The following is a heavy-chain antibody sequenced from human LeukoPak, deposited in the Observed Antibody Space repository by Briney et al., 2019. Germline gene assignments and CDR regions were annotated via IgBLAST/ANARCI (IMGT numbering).Heavy chain of an antibody. CDR1: RFTFRNYG. CDR3: AKNSGSYYYFDY. J-gene: IGHJ4*02. Sequence: GGSLRLSCAASRFTFRNYGMHWVRQAPGKGLEWVAVIWYDGSEKYYVDSVKGRFTVSRDNSKTTVYLQMNSLRAEDTAVYYCAKNSGSYYYFDYWGQGTLVTVSS. V-gene: IGHV3-33*03. CDR2: IWYDGSEK. D-gene: IGHD1-26*01.